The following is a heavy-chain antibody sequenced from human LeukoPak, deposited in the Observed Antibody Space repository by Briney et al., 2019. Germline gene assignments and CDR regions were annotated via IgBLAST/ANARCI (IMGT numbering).Heavy chain of an antibody. CDR1: GGSISSYY. CDR3: ARAVAPYYFDY. D-gene: IGHD6-19*01. J-gene: IGHJ4*02. V-gene: IGHV4-59*01. Sequence: SQTLSLTCTVSGGSISSYYWSWIRQPPGKGLEWIGYIYYSGSTNYNPSLKSRVTISVDTSKNQFSLKLSSVTAADTAVYYCARAVAPYYFDYWGQGTLVTVSS. CDR2: IYYSGST.